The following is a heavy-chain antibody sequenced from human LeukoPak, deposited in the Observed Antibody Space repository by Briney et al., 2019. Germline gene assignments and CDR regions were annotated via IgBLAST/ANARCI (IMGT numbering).Heavy chain of an antibody. CDR3: ARKEEYCSGGSCYFYYYGMDV. V-gene: IGHV1-69*01. D-gene: IGHD2-15*01. J-gene: IGHJ6*02. CDR1: GATFTSYA. Sequence: SVNPSCNASGATFTSYAISSVRQAPGQRLEWMGGVIPIFGAANYGQKFQGRVTVTADESTSTAYTELSSLRYEDTAVYYCARKEEYCSGGSCYFYYYGMDVWGQGTTVTVSS. CDR2: VIPIFGAA.